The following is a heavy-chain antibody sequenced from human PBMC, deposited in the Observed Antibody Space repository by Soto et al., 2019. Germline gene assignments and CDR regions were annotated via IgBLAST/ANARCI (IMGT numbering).Heavy chain of an antibody. CDR1: GYTFTSYD. D-gene: IGHD6-13*01. V-gene: IGHV1-8*01. J-gene: IGHJ2*01. CDR3: ARRGFSSSWGYWYFDL. CDR2: MNPISGKT. Sequence: QVQLVQSGAEVKKPGASVKVSCKASGYTFTSYDINWVRQATGQGLEWMGWMNPISGKTGYAQKFQGRVTMTRNTSISTAYMELSSLRSADTAVYFCARRGFSSSWGYWYFDLWGRGTLVTVSS.